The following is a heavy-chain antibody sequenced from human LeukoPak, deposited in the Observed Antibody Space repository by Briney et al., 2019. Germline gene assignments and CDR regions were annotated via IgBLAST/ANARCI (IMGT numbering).Heavy chain of an antibody. D-gene: IGHD3-22*01. Sequence: ASVKVSCKASGYTFTGYYMHWVRQAPGQGLEWMGRINPNSGGTNYAQKFQGRVTMTRDTSISTAYMELNRLRSDDTAVYYCATTRRVVVREFDYWGQGTLVTVSS. V-gene: IGHV1-2*06. J-gene: IGHJ4*02. CDR2: INPNSGGT. CDR3: ATTRRVVVREFDY. CDR1: GYTFTGYY.